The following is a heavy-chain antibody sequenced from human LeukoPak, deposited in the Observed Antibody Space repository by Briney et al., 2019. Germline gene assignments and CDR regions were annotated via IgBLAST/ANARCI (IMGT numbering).Heavy chain of an antibody. J-gene: IGHJ5*02. CDR2: MNPNSGNT. CDR1: GYTFPSYD. D-gene: IGHD1-26*01. CDR3: ARVRPPVIVGATRPYNWFDP. Sequence: QVSCKASGYTFPSYDINWVRQATGQGLEWMGWMNPNSGNTGYAQKFQGRVTMTRNTSISTAYMELSSLRSEDTAVYYCARVRPPVIVGATRPYNWFDPWGQGTLVTVSS. V-gene: IGHV1-8*01.